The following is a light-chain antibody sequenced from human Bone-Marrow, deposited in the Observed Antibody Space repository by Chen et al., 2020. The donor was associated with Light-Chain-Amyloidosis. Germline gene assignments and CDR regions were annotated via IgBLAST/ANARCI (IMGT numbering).Light chain of an antibody. CDR3: QSADSSGTYEVI. Sequence: SSELTQPPSVSVSPGQTARITCSGDDLPTKYAYWYQQKPGQAPVLVIHRDTKRRSGSSERCSGSSSGTTATSTISGVQAEDEADYHCQSADSSGTYEVIFGGGTKLTVL. V-gene: IGLV3-25*03. CDR2: RDT. J-gene: IGLJ2*01. CDR1: DLPTKY.